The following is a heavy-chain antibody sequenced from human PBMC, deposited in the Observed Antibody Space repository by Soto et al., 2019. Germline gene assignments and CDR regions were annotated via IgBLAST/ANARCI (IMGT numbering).Heavy chain of an antibody. Sequence: GGSLRLSCAASGFTFDDYTMHWVRQAPGRGLEWVSLISWDGGSTYYADSVKGRFTISRDNSKNSLYLQMNSLRTEDTALYYCAKDSIGAADYYYYGMDVWGQGTTVTVS. J-gene: IGHJ6*02. CDR1: GFTFDDYT. CDR3: AKDSIGAADYYYYGMDV. D-gene: IGHD6-13*01. CDR2: ISWDGGST. V-gene: IGHV3-43*01.